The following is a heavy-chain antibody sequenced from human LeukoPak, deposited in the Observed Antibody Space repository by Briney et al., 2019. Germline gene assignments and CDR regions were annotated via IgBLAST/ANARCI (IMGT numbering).Heavy chain of an antibody. J-gene: IGHJ5*02. CDR3: AREASDILTGYYDNNWFDP. D-gene: IGHD3-9*01. CDR1: GFTFSSYS. CDR2: ISSSSSYI. V-gene: IGHV3-21*01. Sequence: GGSLRLSCAASGFTFSSYSMNWVRQAPGKGLEWVSSISSSSSYIYYADSVKGRFTISRDNAKNSLYLQMNSLRAEGTAVYYCAREASDILTGYYDNNWFDPWGQGTLVTVSS.